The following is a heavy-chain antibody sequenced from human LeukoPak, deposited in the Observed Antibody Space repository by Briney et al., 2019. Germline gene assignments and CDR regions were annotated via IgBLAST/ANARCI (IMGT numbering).Heavy chain of an antibody. J-gene: IGHJ4*02. CDR1: GFSLTTGGEG. Sequence: SGPTLVKPTQTLTLTCSFSGFSLTTGGEGVAWVRQPPGKAPEFLALIYWDDDRRFRPSLQNRLTITKDTSRNQVVLTMTNMDPLDTATYYCAHTRHGASPSRVDFWGQGILVLVSS. D-gene: IGHD4/OR15-4a*01. V-gene: IGHV2-5*02. CDR3: AHTRHGASPSRVDF. CDR2: IYWDDDR.